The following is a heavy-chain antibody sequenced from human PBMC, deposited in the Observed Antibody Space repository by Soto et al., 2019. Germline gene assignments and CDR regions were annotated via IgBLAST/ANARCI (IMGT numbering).Heavy chain of an antibody. D-gene: IGHD1-1*01. V-gene: IGHV3-64*01. Sequence: EVQLVESGGGLVQPGGSLRLSCAASGFTFSSYAMHWVRQAPGKGLEYVSAISSNGGSTYYANSVKGRFTISRDNSKNTLYLQMGSLRAEDMAVYYCARGTTGTTFSYWFDPWGQGTLVTVSS. CDR1: GFTFSSYA. CDR2: ISSNGGST. J-gene: IGHJ5*02. CDR3: ARGTTGTTFSYWFDP.